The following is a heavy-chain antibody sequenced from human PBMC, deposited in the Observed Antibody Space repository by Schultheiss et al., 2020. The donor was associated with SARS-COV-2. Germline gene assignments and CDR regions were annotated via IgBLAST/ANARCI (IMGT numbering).Heavy chain of an antibody. V-gene: IGHV4-38-2*01. CDR3: ARMWFGDLTLDP. CDR2: IYHSGST. D-gene: IGHD3-10*01. Sequence: SETLSLTCAVSGYSISSGYYWGWIRQPPGKGLEWIGSIYHSGSTYYNPSLKSRVTISVDTSKNQFSLKLSSVTAADTAVYYCARMWFGDLTLDPWGQGTLVTVSS. J-gene: IGHJ5*02. CDR1: GYSISSGYY.